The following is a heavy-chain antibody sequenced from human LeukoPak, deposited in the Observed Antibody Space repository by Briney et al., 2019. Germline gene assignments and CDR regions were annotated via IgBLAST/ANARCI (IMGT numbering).Heavy chain of an antibody. CDR1: GFTFSSYA. V-gene: IGHV3-30-3*01. Sequence: GSLRLSCAASGFTFSSYAIHWVRQAPGKGLEWVAVISYDGTNKYYSDSVKSRFTISRANSKNTLYLQMNSLRPEDTAVYYCARDLGVDDFGVVYLRAFDYWGQGTLVTVSS. CDR3: ARDLGVDDFGVVYLRAFDY. J-gene: IGHJ4*02. CDR2: ISYDGTNK. D-gene: IGHD3-3*01.